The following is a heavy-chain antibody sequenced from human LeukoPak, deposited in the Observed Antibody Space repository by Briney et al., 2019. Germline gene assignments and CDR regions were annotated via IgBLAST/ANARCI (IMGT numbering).Heavy chain of an antibody. CDR3: AREWIPYSRDDY. V-gene: IGHV3-11*06. Sequence: PGGSLRLSCAASGFTFSDYYMSWIRQAPGKGLEWVSYISSSSSYTNYADSVKGRFTISRDNAKNSPYLQMNSLRAEDTAVYYCAREWIPYSRDDYWGQGTLVTVSS. CDR2: ISSSSSYT. J-gene: IGHJ4*02. CDR1: GFTFSDYY. D-gene: IGHD6-13*01.